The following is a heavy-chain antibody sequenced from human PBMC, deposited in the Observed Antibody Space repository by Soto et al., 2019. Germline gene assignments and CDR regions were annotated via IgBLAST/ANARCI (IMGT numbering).Heavy chain of an antibody. Sequence: QVQLQESGPGLVKPSETLSLTCTVSGGSISSYYWSWIRQPPGKGLEWIGYIYYSGSTNYNPSLKSRVTISVDTSKNQFSLKLSSVTAAETAVYYCARALVAARPNYGMDVWGQGTTVTVSS. CDR2: IYYSGST. D-gene: IGHD6-6*01. CDR1: GGSISSYY. V-gene: IGHV4-59*01. CDR3: ARALVAARPNYGMDV. J-gene: IGHJ6*02.